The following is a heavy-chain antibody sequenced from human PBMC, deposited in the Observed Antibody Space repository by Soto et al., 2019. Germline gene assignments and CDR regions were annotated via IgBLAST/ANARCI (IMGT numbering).Heavy chain of an antibody. CDR3: ARAQKWRQLSLNVFDL. D-gene: IGHD5-18*01. CDR1: GFTIENSV. CDR2: ITGAGDGT. Sequence: EVQLVESGGGLVQPGGSLRLSCVASGFTIENSVMHWVRQTPGKGLMWVSRITGAGDGTLYADSVQGRFTISRDNAKNTVYLHMTGLRVAETAVYYCARAQKWRQLSLNVFDLWGQGTTVTVSS. J-gene: IGHJ3*01. V-gene: IGHV3-74*01.